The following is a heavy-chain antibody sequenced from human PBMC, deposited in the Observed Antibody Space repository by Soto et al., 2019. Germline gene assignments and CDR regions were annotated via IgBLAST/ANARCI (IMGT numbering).Heavy chain of an antibody. V-gene: IGHV1-8*01. Sequence: QVQLVQSGAEVRKPGASVRVSCKASGYSFTGHDVNWVRQASGQGIEWMGWMNPKSGGTGYAQKFLGRVTVTKDNSINTAYMDLSCLTSQNTAVYYCVKVAELKSGYYQDLDVCRQGNMVTFSS. D-gene: IGHD1-26*01. CDR1: GYSFTGHD. CDR3: VKVAELKSGYYQDLDV. CDR2: MNPKSGGT. J-gene: IGHJ6*01.